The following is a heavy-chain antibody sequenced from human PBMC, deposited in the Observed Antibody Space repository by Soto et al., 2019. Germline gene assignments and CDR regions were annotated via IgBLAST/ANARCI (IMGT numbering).Heavy chain of an antibody. CDR2: ISGSGGST. CDR1: GFTFSSYA. J-gene: IGHJ6*02. D-gene: IGHD6-19*01. CDR3: AKDGSVAGSNYYYGMDV. V-gene: IGHV3-23*01. Sequence: EVPLLESGGGLVQPGGSLRLSCAASGFTFSSYAMSWVRQAPGKGLEWVSAISGSGGSTYYADSVKGRFTISRDNSKNTLYLQMNSLRAEDTAVYYCAKDGSVAGSNYYYGMDVWGQGTTVTVSS.